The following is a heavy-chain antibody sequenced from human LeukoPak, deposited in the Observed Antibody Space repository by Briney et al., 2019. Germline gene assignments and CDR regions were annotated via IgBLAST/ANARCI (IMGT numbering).Heavy chain of an antibody. CDR3: ARELRPITAANDI. Sequence: GRSLRLSCAAYGFTFSSYAMHWVHQAPGKGLEWVAVISYDGSNKYYADSVKGRFTISRDNSKNTLYLQMNSLRAEDTAVYYCARELRPITAANDIWGQGTMVTVSS. J-gene: IGHJ3*02. D-gene: IGHD6-13*01. CDR1: GFTFSSYA. V-gene: IGHV3-30*04. CDR2: ISYDGSNK.